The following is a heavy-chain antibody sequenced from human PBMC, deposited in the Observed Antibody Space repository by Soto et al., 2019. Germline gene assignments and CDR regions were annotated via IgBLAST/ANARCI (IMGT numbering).Heavy chain of an antibody. CDR2: IRSSSSYI. Sequence: EVQLVESGGGLVKPGGSLRLSCAASGFTFSSYSMNWVRQAPGKGLEWVSFIRSSSSYIYYADSVKGRFTISRDNAKYSLYLQMTSLRADDTAVYYCARDIDYYDSSGYYRDYWGQGTLVTVSS. CDR1: GFTFSSYS. CDR3: ARDIDYYDSSGYYRDY. D-gene: IGHD3-22*01. V-gene: IGHV3-21*01. J-gene: IGHJ4*02.